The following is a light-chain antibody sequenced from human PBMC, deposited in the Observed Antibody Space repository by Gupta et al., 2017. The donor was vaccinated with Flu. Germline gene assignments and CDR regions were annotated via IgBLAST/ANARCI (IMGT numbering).Light chain of an antibody. CDR3: QQYGGSASYT. CDR1: QTISSTY. J-gene: IGKJ2*01. V-gene: IGKV3-20*01. CDR2: GAS. Sequence: LVLTQSPGTLSLSLGARATLSCRASQTISSTYLAWYQQKPGQAPRLLIYGASSRATGIPDRFSGSGSGTDFTLTISRLEPEDFAVYYCQQYGGSASYTFGQGTKLEIK.